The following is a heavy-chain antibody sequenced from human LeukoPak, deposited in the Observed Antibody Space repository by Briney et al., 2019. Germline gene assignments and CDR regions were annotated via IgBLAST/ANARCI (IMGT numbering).Heavy chain of an antibody. CDR2: MYYSGST. J-gene: IGHJ5*02. CDR3: ASPSPGFDP. Sequence: SETLSLTCTVSGGSINGYYWTWIRLPPGKELEWIGYMYYSGSTSYNPSLKSRVTISVDTSKNQFSLRLSSVTAADTAVYYCASPSPGFDPWGQGTLVTVSS. CDR1: GGSINGYY. V-gene: IGHV4-59*12.